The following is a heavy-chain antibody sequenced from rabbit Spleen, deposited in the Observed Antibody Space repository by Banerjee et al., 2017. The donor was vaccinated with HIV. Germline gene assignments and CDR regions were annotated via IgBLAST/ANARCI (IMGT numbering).Heavy chain of an antibody. CDR3: ARDTGSSFSSYGMDL. Sequence: QEQLEESGGDLVQPEGSLTLTCTASGFSFSSSYWICWVRQAPGKGLEWIGCIATGSTSTAYASWAKGRFTISKTSSTTVTLQMTSLTVADTATYFCARDTGSSFSSYGMDLWGPGTLVTVS. CDR2: IATGSTST. J-gene: IGHJ6*01. CDR1: GFSFSSSYW. D-gene: IGHD8-1*01. V-gene: IGHV1S45*01.